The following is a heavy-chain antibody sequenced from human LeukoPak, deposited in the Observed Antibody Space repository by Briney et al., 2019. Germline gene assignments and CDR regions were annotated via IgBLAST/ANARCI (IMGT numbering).Heavy chain of an antibody. CDR2: TYYRSQWRS. Sequence: SQTLSLTCVISGDSVSNSDYAWNWIRQSPSRGLEWLGRTYYRSQWRSDYARSVKGRISVDPDHSKNHFSVHLRSVTPGDTAIYYCAGGYAFDVWSQGTIVTVSS. V-gene: IGHV6-1*01. CDR1: GDSVSNSDYA. CDR3: AGGYAFDV. J-gene: IGHJ3*01.